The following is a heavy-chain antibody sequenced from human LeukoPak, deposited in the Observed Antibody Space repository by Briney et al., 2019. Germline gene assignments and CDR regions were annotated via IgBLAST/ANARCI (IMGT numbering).Heavy chain of an antibody. J-gene: IGHJ4*02. CDR2: IYYSGST. CDR1: GAPIGISGYS. D-gene: IGHD3-22*01. CDR3: ARGYYDRSGYYYFDY. V-gene: IGHV4-39*02. Sequence: PSETLSLTCTVSGAPIGISGYSWGGSGHPPGKGLEWLGSIYYSGSTYYNPSLKSRVTISVDTSKNHSSLNLTSMTAADTALYFCARGYYDRSGYYYFDYWGQGTLVTVSS.